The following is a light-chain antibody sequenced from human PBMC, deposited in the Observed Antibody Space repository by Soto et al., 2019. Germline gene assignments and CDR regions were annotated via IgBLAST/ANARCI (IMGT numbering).Light chain of an antibody. CDR2: DVN. Sequence: QSALTQPRSVSGSLGQSVTISCTGTTSDVGGYNYVSWYQHHPGKAPKLIIYDVNNRPSGVPDRFSGSKSGNTASLTISGPRPEDEADYHCCSYAGSYLYVFGTGTKVTVL. J-gene: IGLJ1*01. CDR1: TSDVGGYNY. V-gene: IGLV2-11*01. CDR3: CSYAGSYLYV.